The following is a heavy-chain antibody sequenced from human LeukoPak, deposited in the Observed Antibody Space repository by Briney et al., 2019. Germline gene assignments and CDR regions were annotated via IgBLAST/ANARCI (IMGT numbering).Heavy chain of an antibody. Sequence: ASVKVSCKASGGTFSSYAISWVRQAPGQGLEWMGGIIPIFGTANYAQKFQGRVTITTDESTSTAYMELSSLRSEDTAVYYCARAGIRIAAADRYYYYMDVWGKGTTVTVSS. D-gene: IGHD6-13*01. CDR1: GGTFSSYA. J-gene: IGHJ6*03. V-gene: IGHV1-69*05. CDR2: IIPIFGTA. CDR3: ARAGIRIAAADRYYYYMDV.